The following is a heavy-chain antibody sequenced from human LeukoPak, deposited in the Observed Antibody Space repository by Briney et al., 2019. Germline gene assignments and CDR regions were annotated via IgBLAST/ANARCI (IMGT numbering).Heavy chain of an antibody. CDR1: GGSFSGYY. CDR3: ARGLSWYSRPWYYYMDV. J-gene: IGHJ6*03. CDR2: INHSGST. D-gene: IGHD6-13*01. V-gene: IGHV4-34*01. Sequence: SETLSLTCAVYGGSFSGYYWSWIRQPPGKGLEWIGEINHSGSTNYNPSLKSRVTISVDTSKNQFSLKLSSVTAADTAVYYCARGLSWYSRPWYYYMDVWGKGTTVTVSS.